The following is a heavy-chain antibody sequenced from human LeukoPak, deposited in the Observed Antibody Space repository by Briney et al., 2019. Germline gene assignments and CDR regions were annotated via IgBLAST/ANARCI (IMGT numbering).Heavy chain of an antibody. D-gene: IGHD6-13*01. Sequence: GGSLRLSCAASGFTFSSYGMHWVRQAPGKGLEWVAVISYDGSNKYYADSVKGRFTISRDNSKNTLYLQMNSLRAEDTAVYYCASSGYSSSDAFDIWGQGTMVTVSS. CDR2: ISYDGSNK. CDR3: ASSGYSSSDAFDI. CDR1: GFTFSSYG. J-gene: IGHJ3*02. V-gene: IGHV3-30*03.